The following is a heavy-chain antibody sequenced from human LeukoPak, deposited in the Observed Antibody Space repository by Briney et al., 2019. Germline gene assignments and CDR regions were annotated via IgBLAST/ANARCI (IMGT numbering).Heavy chain of an antibody. CDR2: ISGSGGST. Sequence: GGSLRLSCAASGFTFSVSVMNWVRQAPGKGLEWVSAISGSGGSTYYADSVKGRFTISRDNSKNTLYLQMNSLRAEDTAVYYCAKTMIVVVITDILDYWGQGTLVTVSS. D-gene: IGHD3-22*01. V-gene: IGHV3-23*01. CDR3: AKTMIVVVITDILDY. J-gene: IGHJ4*02. CDR1: GFTFSVSV.